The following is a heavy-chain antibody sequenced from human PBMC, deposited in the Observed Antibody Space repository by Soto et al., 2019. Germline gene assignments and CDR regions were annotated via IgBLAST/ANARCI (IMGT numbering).Heavy chain of an antibody. CDR2: IFYLGSS. CDR3: ARHSLALRKNNWFDP. CDR1: GDSIISNDFC. J-gene: IGHJ5*02. V-gene: IGHV4-39*01. Sequence: SSTLSLTCAVSGDSIISNDFCWDWGRQPPGKGLEWIGSIFYLGSSYYNPSLKSRVTMSVDTSKNQFSLRLRSVTAADTALYFCARHSLALRKNNWFDPWGQGIMVTV. D-gene: IGHD3-3*02.